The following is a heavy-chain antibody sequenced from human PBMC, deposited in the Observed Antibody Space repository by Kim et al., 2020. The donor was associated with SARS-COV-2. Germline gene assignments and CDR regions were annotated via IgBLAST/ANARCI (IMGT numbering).Heavy chain of an antibody. V-gene: IGHV1-69*01. Sequence: AQKFQGRVTITADESTSTAYMELSSLRSEDTAVYYCARDYPPKGYYGMDVWGQGTTVTVSS. J-gene: IGHJ6*02. CDR3: ARDYPPKGYYGMDV.